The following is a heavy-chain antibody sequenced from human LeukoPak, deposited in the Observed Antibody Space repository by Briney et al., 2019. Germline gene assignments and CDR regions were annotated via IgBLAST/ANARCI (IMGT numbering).Heavy chain of an antibody. V-gene: IGHV3-30*01. J-gene: IGHJ4*02. CDR3: ARDARITMIVVVPAYYFDY. CDR2: ISYDGSNK. D-gene: IGHD3-22*01. Sequence: GGSLRLSCAASGFTFSSYAMHWVRQAPGKGLEWVAVISYDGSNKYYADSVEGRFTISRDNSKNTLYLQMNSLRAEDTAVYYCARDARITMIVVVPAYYFDYWGQGTLVTVSS. CDR1: GFTFSSYA.